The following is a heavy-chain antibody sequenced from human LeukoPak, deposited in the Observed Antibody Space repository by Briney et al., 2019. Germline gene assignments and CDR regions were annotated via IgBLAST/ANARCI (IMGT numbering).Heavy chain of an antibody. D-gene: IGHD5-12*01. J-gene: IGHJ4*02. CDR2: ISYDGSNK. CDR1: GFTFSSYG. CDR3: AKGPYSGPNY. V-gene: IGHV3-30*18. Sequence: SCAASGFTFSSYGMHWVRQAPGKGLEWVAVISYDGSNKYYADSVKGRFTISRDNSKNTLYLQMNSLRAEDTAVYYCAKGPYSGPNYWGQGTLVTVSS.